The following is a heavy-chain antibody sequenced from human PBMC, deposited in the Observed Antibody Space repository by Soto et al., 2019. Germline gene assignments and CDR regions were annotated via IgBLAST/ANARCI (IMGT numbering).Heavy chain of an antibody. J-gene: IGHJ6*03. CDR2: ISSNGVGT. Sequence: GGSLRLSCAASGSALSGYAMDWVRQAPGKGLEYVSGISSNGVGTYYANSVQGRFTISRDNSKNTVYLQMGSLRPEDMAVYYCARRARPDFYYMDVWGKGTTVTV. CDR3: ARRARPDFYYMDV. D-gene: IGHD6-6*01. V-gene: IGHV3-64*01. CDR1: GSALSGYA.